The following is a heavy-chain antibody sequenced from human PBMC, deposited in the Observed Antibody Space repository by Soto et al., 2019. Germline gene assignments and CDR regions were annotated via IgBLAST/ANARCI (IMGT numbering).Heavy chain of an antibody. V-gene: IGHV4-39*01. Sequence: QLQLQESGPGLVKPSETLSLTCTVSSASISSSSYTWGWIRQPPGKGLEWIGSIYYSGSTYYNPSLNSRVTVTVVTSKDQFSLKEHFETAADTAVYYCARLHGYCIRRSCQGRYTMDVWGQGNTVTVFS. CDR3: ARLHGYCIRRSCQGRYTMDV. J-gene: IGHJ6*02. CDR2: IYYSGST. D-gene: IGHD2-2*01. CDR1: SASISSSSYT.